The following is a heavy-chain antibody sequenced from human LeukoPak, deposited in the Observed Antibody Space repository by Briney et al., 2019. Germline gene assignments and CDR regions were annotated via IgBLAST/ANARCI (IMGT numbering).Heavy chain of an antibody. Sequence: ASVKVSCKASGYTFATYGISWVRQAPGQGLEWMGWISAYNGNTSYAQKLQGRVTMTTDTSTSTAYMELRSLRSDDTAVYYCARGPYCSGATCYSQYFDYWGQGTQVTVSS. J-gene: IGHJ4*02. CDR3: ARGPYCSGATCYSQYFDY. CDR1: GYTFATYG. CDR2: ISAYNGNT. V-gene: IGHV1-18*01. D-gene: IGHD2-15*01.